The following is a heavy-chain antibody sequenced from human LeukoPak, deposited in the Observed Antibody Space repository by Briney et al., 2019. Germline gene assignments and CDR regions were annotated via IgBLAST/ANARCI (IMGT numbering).Heavy chain of an antibody. J-gene: IGHJ4*02. Sequence: PRASVKVSCKASGYTFTSYGISWVRQAPGQGLEWMGWISAYNGNTNYAQKLQGRVTITADKSTSTAYMELSSLRSEDTAVYYCARASHCSGGSCYSGYWGQGTLVTVSS. V-gene: IGHV1-18*01. D-gene: IGHD2-15*01. CDR2: ISAYNGNT. CDR3: ARASHCSGGSCYSGY. CDR1: GYTFTSYG.